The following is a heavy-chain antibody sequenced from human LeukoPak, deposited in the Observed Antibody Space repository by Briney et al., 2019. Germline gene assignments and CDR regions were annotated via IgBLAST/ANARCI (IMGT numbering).Heavy chain of an antibody. CDR2: ISYDGSNK. CDR1: GFTFSSYA. Sequence: GGSLRLSCAASGFTFSSYAMHWVRQAPGKGLEWVAVISYDGSNKYYADSVKGRFTISRDNSKNTLYLQMNSLRAEDTAVYYCARDPNSGGYDYEGYYYYYYGMDVWGQGTTVTVSS. CDR3: ARDPNSGGYDYEGYYYYYYGMDV. J-gene: IGHJ6*02. V-gene: IGHV3-30*04. D-gene: IGHD5-12*01.